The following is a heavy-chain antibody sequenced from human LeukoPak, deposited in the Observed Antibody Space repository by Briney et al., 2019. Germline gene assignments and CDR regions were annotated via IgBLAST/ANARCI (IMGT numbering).Heavy chain of an antibody. V-gene: IGHV3-43D*03. D-gene: IGHD6-13*01. CDR1: GFTFDDYA. CDR2: ISWDGGGT. CDR3: AKDIRGSTSWYGLDY. J-gene: IGHJ4*02. Sequence: GGSLRLSCAASGFTFDDYAMHWVRQAPGKGLKWVSLISWDGGGTYYADTVKGRFTISRDNSKNSLYLQMNSLKIEDTALYYCAKDIRGSTSWYGLDYWGQGTLVTVSS.